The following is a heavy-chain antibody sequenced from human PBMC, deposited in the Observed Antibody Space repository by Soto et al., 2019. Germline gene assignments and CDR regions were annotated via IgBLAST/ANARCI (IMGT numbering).Heavy chain of an antibody. D-gene: IGHD2-15*01. J-gene: IGHJ6*02. CDR3: GRNLYCSGGSCYPVLDV. CDR2: IYYSGST. Sequence: PSETLSLTCTVSGGSISSYYWSWIRQPPGKGLEWIGYIYYSGSTNYNPSLKSRVTISVDTSKNQFSLKLSSVTAADTAVYYCGRNLYCSGGSCYPVLDVWGQGTTVTVSS. V-gene: IGHV4-59*08. CDR1: GGSISSYY.